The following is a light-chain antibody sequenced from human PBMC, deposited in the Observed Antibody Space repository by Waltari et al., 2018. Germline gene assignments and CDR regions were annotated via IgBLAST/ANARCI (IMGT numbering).Light chain of an antibody. Sequence: QSALTQPASVSGSPGQSITISCTGTRSDIGGYNFVPWYQQYPGKVPKLIIYDVNNRPSGVSNRFSGSKSGDTASLTISGLQAEDEADYYCSSYISSDIPVVFGGGTKLTVL. CDR2: DVN. CDR1: RSDIGGYNF. V-gene: IGLV2-14*03. CDR3: SSYISSDIPVV. J-gene: IGLJ2*01.